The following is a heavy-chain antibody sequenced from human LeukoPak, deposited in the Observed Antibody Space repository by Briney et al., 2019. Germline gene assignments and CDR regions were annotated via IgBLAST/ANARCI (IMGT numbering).Heavy chain of an antibody. J-gene: IGHJ5*02. CDR3: ARGLRITIFGVVRKNWFDP. CDR2: IYYSGST. CDR1: GGSISSYY. V-gene: IGHV4-59*01. Sequence: SETLSLTCTVSGGSISSYYWSWIRQPPGKGLEWIGYIYYSGSTNYNPSLKSRVTISVDTSKNQFSLKLSSVTAADTAVYYCARGLRITIFGVVRKNWFDPWGQGTLVTVSS. D-gene: IGHD3-3*01.